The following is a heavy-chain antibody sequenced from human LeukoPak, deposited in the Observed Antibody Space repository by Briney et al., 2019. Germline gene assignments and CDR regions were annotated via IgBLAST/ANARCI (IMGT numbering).Heavy chain of an antibody. J-gene: IGHJ5*02. CDR1: GFSFSDYY. V-gene: IGHV3-11*01. CDR3: AGDRWFGRYLGNWFDP. CDR2: ISGSGSTI. D-gene: IGHD3-10*01. Sequence: GGSLRLSCAASGFSFSDYYMSWIRQAPGKGLEWLSYISGSGSTIYYADSVKGRFTISRDNAKNSLYLHLSSLRAEDTAVYYCAGDRWFGRYLGNWFDPRGQGTLVTVSS.